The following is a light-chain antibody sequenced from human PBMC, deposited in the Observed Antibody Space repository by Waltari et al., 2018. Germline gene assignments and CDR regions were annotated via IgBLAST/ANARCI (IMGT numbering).Light chain of an antibody. CDR3: QQYGTSVFT. V-gene: IGKV3-20*01. Sequence: ILLTQSPGTLSLSPGERATLSCKASDSVVLSKIAGYQQKPGQGPRLLIHGASNRAAGIPDRFSGSGSETDFTLTISRLEPEDFGTYYCQQYGTSVFTFGPGTKVEI. J-gene: IGKJ3*01. CDR1: DSVVLSK. CDR2: GAS.